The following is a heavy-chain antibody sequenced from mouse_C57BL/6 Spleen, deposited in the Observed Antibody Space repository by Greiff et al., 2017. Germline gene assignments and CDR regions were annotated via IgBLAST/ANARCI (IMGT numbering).Heavy chain of an antibody. CDR3: ARTYGSSYVWYFDV. J-gene: IGHJ1*03. Sequence: VQLQQSGAELVRPGSSVKLSCKASGYTFTSYWMHWVKQRPIQGLEWIGNIDPSDSETHYNQKFKDKATLTVDKSSSTAYMQLSSLTSEDSAVYYCARTYGSSYVWYFDVWGTGTTVTVSS. CDR2: IDPSDSET. CDR1: GYTFTSYW. D-gene: IGHD1-1*01. V-gene: IGHV1-52*01.